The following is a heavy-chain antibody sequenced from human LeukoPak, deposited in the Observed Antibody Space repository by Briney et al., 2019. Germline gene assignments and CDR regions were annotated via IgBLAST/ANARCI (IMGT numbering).Heavy chain of an antibody. D-gene: IGHD1-26*01. CDR1: GGSHSSYY. V-gene: IGHV4-59*01. CDR2: NYYSGST. CDR3: ARATSGSYYYYYYYMDV. Sequence: SETLSLTCTVSGGSHSSYYWSWIRQPPGKGLEWNGYNYYSGSTNYNPSLKSRVTISVDTSKNQFSLKLSSVTAADTAVYYCARATSGSYYYYYYYMDVWGKGTTVAISS. J-gene: IGHJ6*03.